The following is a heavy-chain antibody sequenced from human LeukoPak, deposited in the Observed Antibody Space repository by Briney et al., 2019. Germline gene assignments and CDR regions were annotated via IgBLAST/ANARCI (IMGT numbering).Heavy chain of an antibody. CDR2: IYDSGST. V-gene: IGHV4-59*01. J-gene: IGHJ4*02. CDR1: GGSISSNY. D-gene: IGHD3-16*02. Sequence: PSETLSLTCTVSGGSISSNYWSWIRQPPGKGLKWIGYIYDSGSTNYNPSLNSRATISEDMSKNQFPLKVRSVTAADTAVYYCAREGGSYRPLDYSGQGTLVTVSS. CDR3: AREGGSYRPLDY.